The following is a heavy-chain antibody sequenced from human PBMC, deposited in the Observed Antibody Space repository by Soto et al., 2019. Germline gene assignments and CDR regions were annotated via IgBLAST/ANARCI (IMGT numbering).Heavy chain of an antibody. CDR3: AKDLIYVYNSGRPFDS. Sequence: EVQLLESGGGLVQPGGSLRLSCAASGFTFSSFAMSWVRQAPGKGLEWVSAIGSRGDSTYYADSVKGRFTIPRDNSKTTLYLQMNSLRAEDTAVYYCAKDLIYVYNSGRPFDSWGQGTLVTVSS. V-gene: IGHV3-23*01. CDR2: IGSRGDST. CDR1: GFTFSSFA. D-gene: IGHD6-19*01. J-gene: IGHJ4*02.